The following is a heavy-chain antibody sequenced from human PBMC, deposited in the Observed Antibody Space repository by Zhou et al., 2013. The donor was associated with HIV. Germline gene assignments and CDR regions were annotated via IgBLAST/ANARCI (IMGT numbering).Heavy chain of an antibody. D-gene: IGHD3-22*01. CDR3: ARDHETYYYDDSGSFDYCYAMDV. Sequence: QVQLVQSGAEVRGPGSSVKVSCRASGGNFRSYAITWVRQAPGQGLEWMGRIIPVFGATNYAQKFLGRVTITAEKSTNTAYMELSSLKSEDTAVYYCARDHETYYYDDSGSFDYCYAMDVWGQGTTVTVSS. V-gene: IGHV1-69*14. CDR2: IIPVFGAT. J-gene: IGHJ6*02. CDR1: GGNFRSYA.